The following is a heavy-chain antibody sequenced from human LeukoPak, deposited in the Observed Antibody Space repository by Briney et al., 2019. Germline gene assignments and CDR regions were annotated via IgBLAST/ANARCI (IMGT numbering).Heavy chain of an antibody. Sequence: PGGSLRLSCAASGFTFSRYGMHWVRQAPGKVLEWVTAISYDGSNKYYADSVKGRFTISRDNSKNTLYLQMNSLRAEDTAVYYCACGGTYAFDIWGQGTMVTVSS. CDR3: ACGGTYAFDI. J-gene: IGHJ3*02. D-gene: IGHD2-15*01. CDR2: ISYDGSNK. CDR1: GFTFSRYG. V-gene: IGHV3-30*04.